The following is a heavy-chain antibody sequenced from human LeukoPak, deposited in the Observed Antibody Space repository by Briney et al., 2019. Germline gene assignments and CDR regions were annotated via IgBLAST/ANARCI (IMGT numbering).Heavy chain of an antibody. V-gene: IGHV4-34*01. Sequence: SETPSLTCAVYGGSFSGYYWSWIRQPPGKGLEWIGEINHSGSTNYNPSLKSRVTISVDTSKNQFSLKLSSVTAADTAVYYCARFGSSGWYSRDYWGQGTLVTVSS. CDR2: INHSGST. CDR3: ARFGSSGWYSRDY. J-gene: IGHJ4*02. D-gene: IGHD6-19*01. CDR1: GGSFSGYY.